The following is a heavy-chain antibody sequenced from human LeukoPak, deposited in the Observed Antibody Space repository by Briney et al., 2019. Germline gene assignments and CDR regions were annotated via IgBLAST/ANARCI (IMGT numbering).Heavy chain of an antibody. J-gene: IGHJ4*02. Sequence: SETLSLTCIVSGGSISGYYWNWIRQSAGKGLEWIGRIYSSGSTNYNPSLESRVTMSVETSKNQLSLKLSSVTAADTAVYYCARGKYDTSGYYQQFDFWGQGTLVTVSS. CDR2: IYSSGST. CDR1: GGSISGYY. D-gene: IGHD3-22*01. V-gene: IGHV4-4*07. CDR3: ARGKYDTSGYYQQFDF.